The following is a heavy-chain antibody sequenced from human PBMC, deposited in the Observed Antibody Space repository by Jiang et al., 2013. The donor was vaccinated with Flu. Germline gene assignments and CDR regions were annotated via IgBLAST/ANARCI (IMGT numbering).Heavy chain of an antibody. V-gene: IGHV5-51*03. D-gene: IGHD1-1*01. CDR1: GYSFTSYW. CDR2: VYPGVSTA. Sequence: GAEVKKPGESLKISCKGSGYSFTSYWIGWVRQMPGKGLEWLGIVYPGVSTATYIPSFQGQVTISADKSLSTAYLQWSSLKASDTGIYYCARRPFHGTPDYWGQGTLVTVSS. J-gene: IGHJ4*02. CDR3: ARRPFHGTPDY.